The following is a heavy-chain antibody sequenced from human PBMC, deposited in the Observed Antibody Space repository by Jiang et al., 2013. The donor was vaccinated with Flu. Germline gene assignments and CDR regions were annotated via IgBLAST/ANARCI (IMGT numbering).Heavy chain of an antibody. V-gene: IGHV7-4-1*02. J-gene: IGHJ4*02. D-gene: IGHD3-22*01. CDR3: TRRTFDGSGYNRGWFDY. CDR2: INTNTGNP. CDR1: GYSFTNNA. Sequence: QSGSELKKPGASVKVSCKASGYSFTNNAINWVRQAPGQGLEWMGWINTNTGNPTYAQGLTGRFVFSLDTSVSTAYMQISSLKAEDTAVYYCTRRTFDGSGYNRGWFDYWGQGTLVTVSS.